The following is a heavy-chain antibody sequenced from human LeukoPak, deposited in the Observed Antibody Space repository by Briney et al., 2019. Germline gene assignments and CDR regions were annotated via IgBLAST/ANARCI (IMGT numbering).Heavy chain of an antibody. J-gene: IGHJ6*03. V-gene: IGHV1-46*01. Sequence: ASVKVSCKASGYTFTGYYMHWVRQAPGQGLEWMGIINPSGGSTSYAQKFQGRVTMTRDTSTSTVYMELSSLRSEDTAVYYCASHSSASEHSLRGNYYDSSGYHYYYYMDVWGKGTTVTVSS. CDR3: ASHSSASEHSLRGNYYDSSGYHYYYYMDV. CDR1: GYTFTGYY. D-gene: IGHD3-22*01. CDR2: INPSGGST.